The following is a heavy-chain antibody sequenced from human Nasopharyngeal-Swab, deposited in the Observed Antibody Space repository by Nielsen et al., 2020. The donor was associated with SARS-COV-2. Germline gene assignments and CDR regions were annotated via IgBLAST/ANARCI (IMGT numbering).Heavy chain of an antibody. Sequence: GGPLRLSCAASGFTFSSHGMHWVPQAPGKGLEWVAVIWYDGSNKYYADSVKGRFTTSRDNSKNTLYLQMNSLRAEDTAVYYCASAPSIAVAAGYGMDVWGQGTTVTVSS. D-gene: IGHD6-19*01. J-gene: IGHJ6*02. CDR1: GFTFSSHG. V-gene: IGHV3-33*01. CDR3: ASAPSIAVAAGYGMDV. CDR2: IWYDGSNK.